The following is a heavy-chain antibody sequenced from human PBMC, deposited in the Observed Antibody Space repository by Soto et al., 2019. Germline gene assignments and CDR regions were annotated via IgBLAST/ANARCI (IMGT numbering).Heavy chain of an antibody. Sequence: PSETLSLTCAVSGGSISGGGYSWSWIRQPPGKGLEWIGYIYHSGSTYYNPSLKSRVTISVDRSKNQFSLKLSSVTAADTAVYYCARALGWFDPWGQGTLVTVSS. V-gene: IGHV4-30-2*01. CDR2: IYHSGST. J-gene: IGHJ5*02. CDR3: ARALGWFDP. CDR1: GGSISGGGYS.